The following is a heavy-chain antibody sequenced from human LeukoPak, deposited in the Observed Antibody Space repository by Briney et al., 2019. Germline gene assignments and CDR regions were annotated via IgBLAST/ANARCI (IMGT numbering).Heavy chain of an antibody. CDR3: ARDQYSYAHAAH. CDR2: IYSGGTT. V-gene: IGHV3-66*01. Sequence: GGSLRLSCAASGFTFSSYCMNWVRQAPGKGLEWVSVIYSGGTTYYADSVKGRFTISRDNSKNTLHLQMNSLRAEDTAVYYCARDQYSYAHAAHWGQGTLVTVSS. CDR1: GFTFSSYC. D-gene: IGHD5-18*01. J-gene: IGHJ4*02.